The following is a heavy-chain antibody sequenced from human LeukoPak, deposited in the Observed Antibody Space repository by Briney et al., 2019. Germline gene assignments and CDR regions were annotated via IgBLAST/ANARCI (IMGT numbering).Heavy chain of an antibody. V-gene: IGHV4-34*01. D-gene: IGHD6-6*01. CDR3: ASLVIAARDDAFDI. CDR2: INHSGST. Sequence: SETLSLTCAVYGGSFSGYYWSWIRQPPGKGLEWIGEINHSGSTNYNPPLKSRVTISVDTSKNQFSLKLSSVTAADTAVYYCASLVIAARDDAFDIWGQGTMVTVSS. J-gene: IGHJ3*02. CDR1: GGSFSGYY.